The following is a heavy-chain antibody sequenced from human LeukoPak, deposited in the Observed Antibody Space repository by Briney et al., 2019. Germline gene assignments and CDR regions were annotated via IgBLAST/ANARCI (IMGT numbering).Heavy chain of an antibody. CDR2: ISYDGSYK. J-gene: IGHJ4*02. V-gene: IGHV3-30*18. CDR1: ESTFSTYG. CDR3: AKDRYSGLNTIDY. D-gene: IGHD6-13*01. Sequence: PGRSLRLSCAASESTFSTYGMHWARQAPGKGLEWVAVISYDGSYKFYADSVKGRFTISRDNSKSTLYLQMNSLRAEDTAVYYCAKDRYSGLNTIDYWGQGTLVTVSS.